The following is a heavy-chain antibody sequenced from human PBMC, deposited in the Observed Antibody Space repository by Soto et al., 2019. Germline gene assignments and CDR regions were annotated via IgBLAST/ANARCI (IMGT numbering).Heavy chain of an antibody. J-gene: IGHJ4*02. V-gene: IGHV3-53*02. CDR2: IYSGGST. CDR3: ARPPHYYDSSGYYENDY. D-gene: IGHD3-22*01. Sequence: EVQLVETGGGLIQPGGSLRLSCAASGFTVSSNYMSWVRQAPGKGLEWVSVIYSGGSTYYADSVKGRFTISRDNSKNTLYLQMNSLRAEDTAVYYCARPPHYYDSSGYYENDYWGQGTLVTVSS. CDR1: GFTVSSNY.